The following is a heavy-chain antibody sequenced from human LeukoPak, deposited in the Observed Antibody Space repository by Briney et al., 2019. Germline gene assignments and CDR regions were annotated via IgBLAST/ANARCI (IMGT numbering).Heavy chain of an antibody. J-gene: IGHJ1*01. CDR1: GFTFSDYS. D-gene: IGHD1-1*01. CDR2: ISRSSRHV. CDR3: VRDLMGSGSTTAYLHH. V-gene: IGHV3-21*01. Sequence: GGSLRLSCAASGFTFSDYSMNWVRQAQGEGLEWVSSISRSSRHVYYAGSVKGRFTISRDNAKNSLYLQMNSLRAEDMAVYFCVRDLMGSGSTTAYLHHWGQGTLVTVSS.